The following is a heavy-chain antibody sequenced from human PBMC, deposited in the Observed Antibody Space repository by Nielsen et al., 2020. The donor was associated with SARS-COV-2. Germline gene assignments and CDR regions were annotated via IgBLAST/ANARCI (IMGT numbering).Heavy chain of an antibody. Sequence: GGSLRLSCAASGFTFSSYGMHWVRQAPGKGLEWVAVISYDGSNKYYADSVKGRFTISRDNSKNTLYLQMNSLRAEDTAVYYCAKDCEPYDFWSGYYYWGQGTLVTVSS. CDR3: AKDCEPYDFWSGYYY. CDR2: ISYDGSNK. CDR1: GFTFSSYG. J-gene: IGHJ4*02. D-gene: IGHD3-3*01. V-gene: IGHV3-30*18.